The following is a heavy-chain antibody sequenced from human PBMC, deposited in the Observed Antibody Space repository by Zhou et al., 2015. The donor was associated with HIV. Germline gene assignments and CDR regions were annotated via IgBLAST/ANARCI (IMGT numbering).Heavy chain of an antibody. Sequence: QVQLVQSGAEVKKPGSSVKVSCKPSEGTFSSYGISWVRQAPGQGLEWMGGITPVLGTAKYAQKLQGRVSCTADRSTSTAYMEVFSLTSEDTAVYYCARGYYYGSGTLAGGLDLWGRGTPVSVSS. CDR3: ARGYYYGSGTLAGGLDL. CDR2: ITPVLGTA. J-gene: IGHJ2*01. CDR1: EGTFSSYG. V-gene: IGHV1-69*06. D-gene: IGHD3-10*01.